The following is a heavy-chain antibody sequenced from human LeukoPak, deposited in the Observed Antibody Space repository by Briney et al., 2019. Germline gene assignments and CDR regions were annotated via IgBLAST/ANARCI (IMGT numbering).Heavy chain of an antibody. Sequence: GGSLRLSCAASGFTFNSYAMSWVRQAPGKGLEWVSAISGSSSTIYYADSVKGRFSISRDNAKNSLYQQMNSLRAEDTAVYYCARGGYYDYVWGSYRQYYFDYWGQGTLVTVSS. V-gene: IGHV3-48*04. CDR2: ISGSSSTI. CDR3: ARGGYYDYVWGSYRQYYFDY. CDR1: GFTFNSYA. J-gene: IGHJ4*02. D-gene: IGHD3-16*02.